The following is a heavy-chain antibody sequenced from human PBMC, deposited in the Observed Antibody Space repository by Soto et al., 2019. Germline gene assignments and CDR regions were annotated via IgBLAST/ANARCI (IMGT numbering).Heavy chain of an antibody. V-gene: IGHV3-23*01. CDR1: GFTFSSYA. J-gene: IGHJ4*02. CDR2: ISGSGGST. CDR3: AKDQPYYDFWSGYRPIDY. D-gene: IGHD3-3*01. Sequence: PGGSLRLSCAASGFTFSSYAMSWVRQAPGKGLEWVSAISGSGGSTYYADSVKGRFTISRDNSKNTLYLQMNSLRAEDTAVYYCAKDQPYYDFWSGYRPIDYWGQGTLVTVSS.